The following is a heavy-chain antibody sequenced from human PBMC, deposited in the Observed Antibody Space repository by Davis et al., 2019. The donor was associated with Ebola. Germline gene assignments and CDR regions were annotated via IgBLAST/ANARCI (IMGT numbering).Heavy chain of an antibody. D-gene: IGHD5-18*01. CDR1: GYTFTGYY. V-gene: IGHV1-2*02. CDR3: AKEVHGYSYADY. J-gene: IGHJ4*02. Sequence: ASVKVSCKASGYTFTGYYMHWVRQAPGQGLEWMGWLDPNTGGTNYAQKFQGRVAMTRDTSISTAYMELSSLRSDDTAVYYCAKEVHGYSYADYWGQGALVTVSS. CDR2: LDPNTGGT.